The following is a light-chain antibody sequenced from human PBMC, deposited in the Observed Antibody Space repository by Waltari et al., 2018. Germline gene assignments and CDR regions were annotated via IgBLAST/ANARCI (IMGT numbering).Light chain of an antibody. Sequence: QSVLTQPTSASGNPGQRVTISCSGSSSNIGSHSLNWYQQFPGTAPKLLMYSNDQRPSGVSDRFSGSKSGTSASLAISGLQSEDEADYFCAARDDSLSGQVFGGGTKLTVL. CDR3: AARDDSLSGQV. CDR2: SND. CDR1: SSNIGSHS. V-gene: IGLV1-44*01. J-gene: IGLJ3*02.